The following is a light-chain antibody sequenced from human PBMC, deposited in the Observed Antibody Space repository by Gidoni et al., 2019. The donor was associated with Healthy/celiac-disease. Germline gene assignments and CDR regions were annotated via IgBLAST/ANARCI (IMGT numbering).Light chain of an antibody. Sequence: QSALTQPASVSGSPGQSITISCTGTSSDVGGYHYVSCYQQHPGKAPKLMIYDVSNRPSGVSNRFSGSKSGNTASLTISGLQAEDEADYYCSSYTSSSTSVFGGGTKLTVL. CDR2: DVS. CDR3: SSYTSSSTSV. V-gene: IGLV2-14*03. J-gene: IGLJ2*01. CDR1: SSDVGGYHY.